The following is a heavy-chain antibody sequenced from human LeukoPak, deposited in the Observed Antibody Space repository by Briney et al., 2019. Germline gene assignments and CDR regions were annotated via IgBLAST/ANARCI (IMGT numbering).Heavy chain of an antibody. J-gene: IGHJ4*02. CDR3: ARHSPVGIFYFDY. CDR1: GGSFSGYY. CDR2: INHSGST. D-gene: IGHD1-26*01. Sequence: SETLSLTCAVYGGSFSGYYWSWIRQPPGKGLEWIGEINHSGSTNYNPSLKSRVTISVDTSKNQFSLKLSSVAAADTAVYYCARHSPVGIFYFDYWGQGTLVTVSS. V-gene: IGHV4-34*01.